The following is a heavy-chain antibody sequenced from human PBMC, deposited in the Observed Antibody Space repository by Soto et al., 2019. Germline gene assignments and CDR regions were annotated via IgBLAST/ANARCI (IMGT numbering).Heavy chain of an antibody. Sequence: PSETLSVTCIVSGGSISIGGYYWSWIRQHPGKGLEWIGYIYYSGSTYYNPSLKSRVTISVDTSKNQFSLKLSSVTAADTAVYYCARCPITMIVVVPPDYWGQGTMVTVSS. CDR3: ARCPITMIVVVPPDY. D-gene: IGHD3-22*01. CDR1: GGSISIGGYY. V-gene: IGHV4-31*03. CDR2: IYYSGST. J-gene: IGHJ4*02.